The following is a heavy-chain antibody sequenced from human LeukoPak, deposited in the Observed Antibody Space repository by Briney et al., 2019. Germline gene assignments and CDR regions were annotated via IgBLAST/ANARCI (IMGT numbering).Heavy chain of an antibody. J-gene: IGHJ4*02. V-gene: IGHV4-4*07. CDR2: IYTSGST. Sequence: SETLSLTCTVSGGSISSYYWSWIRQPAGKGLEWIGRIYTSGSTNYNPSLKSRVTISVDTSKNQFSLKLSSVTAADTAVYYCARSSVVLRYFDWWDALDYWGQGTLVTVSS. D-gene: IGHD3-9*01. CDR3: ARSSVVLRYFDWWDALDY. CDR1: GGSISSYY.